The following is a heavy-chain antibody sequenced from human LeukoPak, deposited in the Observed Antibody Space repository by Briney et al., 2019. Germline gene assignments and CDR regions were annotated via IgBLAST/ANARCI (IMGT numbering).Heavy chain of an antibody. CDR2: IYPGDSDT. J-gene: IGHJ3*02. CDR3: ARPPTAYGDYAFDI. Sequence: GESLKISCKGSGYSFTSYWIGWVRQLPGKGLEWMGIIYPGDSDTRYSPSFQGQVIISADKSISTAYLQWSSLKASDTAMYYCARPPTAYGDYAFDIWGQGTMVTVSS. D-gene: IGHD4-17*01. V-gene: IGHV5-51*01. CDR1: GYSFTSYW.